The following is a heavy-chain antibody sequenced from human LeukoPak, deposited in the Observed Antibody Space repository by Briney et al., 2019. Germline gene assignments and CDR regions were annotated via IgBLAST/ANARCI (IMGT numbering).Heavy chain of an antibody. V-gene: IGHV4-34*01. CDR3: ARLTISGYSDY. D-gene: IGHD3-9*01. J-gene: IGHJ4*02. CDR1: GGSFSGYY. Sequence: SETLSLTCAVYGGSFSGYYGSWIRQPPGKGLEWIGEINHSGSTNYNPSLKSRVTISVDTSKNQFSLKLSSVTAADTAVYYCARLTISGYSDYWGQGTLVTVSS. CDR2: INHSGST.